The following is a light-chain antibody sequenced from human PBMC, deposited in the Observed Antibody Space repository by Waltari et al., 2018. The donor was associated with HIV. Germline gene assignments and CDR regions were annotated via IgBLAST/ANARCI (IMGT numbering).Light chain of an antibody. CDR3: LLSYAGARPVI. CDR1: TGAVTSGHH. Sequence: QAVVTQEPSLTVSPGGTVTLPCGSSTGAVTSGHHPYWFQQKPGQAPRTLISETNNKHSGTPARFAGSLLGGKAALTLSGAQPEDDAKYYCLLSYAGARPVIFGGGTQLTVL. CDR2: ETN. V-gene: IGLV7-46*01. J-gene: IGLJ2*01.